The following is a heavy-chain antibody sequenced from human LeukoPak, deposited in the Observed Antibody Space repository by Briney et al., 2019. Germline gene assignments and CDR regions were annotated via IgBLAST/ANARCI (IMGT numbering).Heavy chain of an antibody. J-gene: IGHJ4*02. D-gene: IGHD3-22*01. Sequence: SETLSLTCTVSGGSISSYYWSWIRQPPGKGLEWIGYIYYSGSTYYNPSLKSRVTISVDTSKNQFSLKLSSVTAADTAVYYCAREGNYYDSSGYSFPFDYWGQGTLVTVSS. CDR2: IYYSGST. CDR3: AREGNYYDSSGYSFPFDY. CDR1: GGSISSYY. V-gene: IGHV4-59*12.